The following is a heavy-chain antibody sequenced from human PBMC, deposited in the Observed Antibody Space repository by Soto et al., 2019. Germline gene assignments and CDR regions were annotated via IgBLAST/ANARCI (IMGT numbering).Heavy chain of an antibody. D-gene: IGHD2-2*01. Sequence: PSETLSLTCTVSGGSISSGGYYWSWIRQHPGKGLEWIGYIYYSGSTYYNPSLKSRVTISVDTSKNQFSLKLSSVTAADTAVYYCARDQVDCSSTSCAPGRFDPWGQGTLVTVSS. CDR1: GGSISSGGYY. CDR2: IYYSGST. J-gene: IGHJ5*02. V-gene: IGHV4-31*03. CDR3: ARDQVDCSSTSCAPGRFDP.